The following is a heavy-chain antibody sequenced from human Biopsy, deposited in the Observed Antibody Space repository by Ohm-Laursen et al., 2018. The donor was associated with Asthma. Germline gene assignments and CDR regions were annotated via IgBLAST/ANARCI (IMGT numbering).Heavy chain of an antibody. CDR2: IKQDGSEK. V-gene: IGHV3-7*05. J-gene: IGHJ4*02. CDR1: GFTFSSYW. D-gene: IGHD6-19*01. CDR3: ARGDSSGWSHYYFDY. Sequence: LSLTCAASGFTFSSYWMSWVRQAPGKGLEWVANIKQDGSEKYYVDSVKGRFTISRDNAKNSLYLQMNSLRAEDTAVYYCARGDSSGWSHYYFDYWGQGTLVTVSS.